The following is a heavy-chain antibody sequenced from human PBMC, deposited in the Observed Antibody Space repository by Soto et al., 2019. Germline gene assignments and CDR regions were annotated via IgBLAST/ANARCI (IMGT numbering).Heavy chain of an antibody. CDR3: ARDWAYSSSWYYYYYGMDV. CDR1: GYTFTSYG. V-gene: IGHV1-18*01. Sequence: ASVKVSFKASGYTFTSYGISWLRQAPGQGLEWMGWISAYNGNTNYAQKLQGRVTMTTDTSTSTAYMELRSLRSDDTAVYYCARDWAYSSSWYYYYYGMDVWGQGTTVTVSS. D-gene: IGHD6-13*01. CDR2: ISAYNGNT. J-gene: IGHJ6*02.